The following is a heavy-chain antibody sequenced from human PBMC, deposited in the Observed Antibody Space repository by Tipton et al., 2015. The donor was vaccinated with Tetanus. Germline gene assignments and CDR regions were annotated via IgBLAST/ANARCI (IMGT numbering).Heavy chain of an antibody. CDR2: SWYDGTDQ. CDR3: AGEADCSGGGCFSGDFDN. CDR1: GFIFSSYG. J-gene: IGHJ4*02. Sequence: SLRLSCAASGFIFSSYGIHWVRQAPGKGLEWVAVSWYDGTDQYYADSVKGRFTLSRDNSKNTLYLERNSLRAEDTALYYCAGEADCSGGGCFSGDFDNWGQGTQVTVSS. V-gene: IGHV3-33*01. D-gene: IGHD2-15*01.